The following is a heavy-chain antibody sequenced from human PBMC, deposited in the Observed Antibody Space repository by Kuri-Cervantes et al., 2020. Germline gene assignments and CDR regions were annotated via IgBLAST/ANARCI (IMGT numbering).Heavy chain of an antibody. J-gene: IGHJ4*02. Sequence: ASVKVSCKASGDTFTSYAMHWVRQDPGQRLEWMGWINAGNGNTKYSQKFQGRVTITRDTSASTAYMELSSLRSEDTAVYYCARAPPYSGYDWGTLKYWGQGTLVTVSS. CDR2: INAGNGNT. V-gene: IGHV1-3*01. CDR3: ARAPPYSGYDWGTLKY. D-gene: IGHD5-12*01. CDR1: GDTFTSYA.